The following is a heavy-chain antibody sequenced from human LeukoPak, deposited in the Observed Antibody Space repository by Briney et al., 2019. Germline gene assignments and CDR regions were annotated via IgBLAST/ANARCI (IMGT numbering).Heavy chain of an antibody. CDR2: IYSGGST. V-gene: IGHV3-66*01. Sequence: PGGSLRLSCAASGFTVSSNYMSWVRQAPGKGLEWVSVIYSGGSTYYADSVKGRFTISRDNSKNTLYLQMNSLRAEDTAVYYCASEPGYSSGWSSDAFDIWGQGTMVTVSS. J-gene: IGHJ3*02. CDR1: GFTVSSNY. CDR3: ASEPGYSSGWSSDAFDI. D-gene: IGHD6-19*01.